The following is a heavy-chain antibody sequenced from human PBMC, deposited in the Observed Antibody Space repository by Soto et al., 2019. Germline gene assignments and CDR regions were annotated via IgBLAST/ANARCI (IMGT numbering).Heavy chain of an antibody. J-gene: IGHJ4*02. CDR1: GFTFDDYA. Sequence: EVQLVESGGGLVQPGRSLRLSCAASGFTFDDYAMHWVRQAPGKGLEWVSGISWNSGSIGYADSVKGRLTISSDNAKNSLYLQMNGLRAEDTGLYYCAKDTREWWVAALDYWGQGTLVTVSS. CDR2: ISWNSGSI. V-gene: IGHV3-9*01. D-gene: IGHD2-15*01. CDR3: AKDTREWWVAALDY.